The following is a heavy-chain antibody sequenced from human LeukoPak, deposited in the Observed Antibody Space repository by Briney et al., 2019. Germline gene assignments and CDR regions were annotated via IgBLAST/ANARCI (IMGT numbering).Heavy chain of an antibody. V-gene: IGHV4-61*01. J-gene: IGHJ5*02. CDR1: GGSISSSSYY. CDR3: ARYIVGGNWFDP. Sequence: PSETLSLTCTVSGGSISSSSYYWSWIRQPPGKGLEWIGYIYHSGSTNYNPSLKSRVTISVDTSKNQFSLKLSSVTAADTAVYYCARYIVGGNWFDPWGQGTLVTVSS. CDR2: IYHSGST. D-gene: IGHD1-26*01.